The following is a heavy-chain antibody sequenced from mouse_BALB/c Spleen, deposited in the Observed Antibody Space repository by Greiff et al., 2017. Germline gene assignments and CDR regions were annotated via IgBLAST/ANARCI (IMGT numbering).Heavy chain of an antibody. Sequence: VQLKESGAELVRPGTSVKVSCKASGYAFTNYLIEWVKQRPGQGLEWIGVINPGSGGTNYNEKFKGKATLTADKSSSTAYMQLSSLTSDDSAVYFCARCDTVYAMDYWGQGTSVTVSS. J-gene: IGHJ4*01. V-gene: IGHV1-54*01. CDR3: ARCDTVYAMDY. D-gene: IGHD1-1*01. CDR2: INPGSGGT. CDR1: GYAFTNYL.